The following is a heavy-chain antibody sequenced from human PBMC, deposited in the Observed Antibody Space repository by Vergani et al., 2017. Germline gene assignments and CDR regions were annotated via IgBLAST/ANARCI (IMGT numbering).Heavy chain of an antibody. Sequence: QVQLQQWGGGLLKPSETLSLTCVVNGGSFTSYHWTWIRQSPGEGLEWVGDIDHTGRPDYNPSLKSRLTMSVDKSRNQFSRPFNYVTATDTAIYFCARVNTETNGHLYYYYYMDVWGQGTAVTVS. J-gene: IGHJ6*03. CDR2: IDHTGRP. CDR1: GGSFTSYH. D-gene: IGHD4-11*01. V-gene: IGHV4-34*01. CDR3: ARVNTETNGHLYYYYYMDV.